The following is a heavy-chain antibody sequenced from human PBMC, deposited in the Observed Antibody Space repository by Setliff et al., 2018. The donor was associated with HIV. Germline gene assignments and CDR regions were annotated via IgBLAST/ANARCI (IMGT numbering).Heavy chain of an antibody. Sequence: PSETLSLTCDVSGVSINSGDYSWNWIRQPAGKRLEWIGPVHSNGFKNYNSSLESRVDISVDTSKNQISLKVDSVTAADTAIYFCARGVVGSYYDYVNIYYHDYIDLWGKGTTVTVSS. J-gene: IGHJ6*03. CDR1: GVSINSGDYS. CDR2: VHSNGFK. CDR3: ARGVVGSYYDYVNIYYHDYIDL. V-gene: IGHV4-61*02. D-gene: IGHD3-22*01.